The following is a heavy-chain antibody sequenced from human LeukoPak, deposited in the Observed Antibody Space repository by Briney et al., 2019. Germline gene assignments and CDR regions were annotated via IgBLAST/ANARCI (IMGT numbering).Heavy chain of an antibody. D-gene: IGHD5-12*01. CDR3: ARDRAVATPLTYYYYYGMDV. CDR1: GFTFSSYA. V-gene: IGHV3-30-3*01. J-gene: IGHJ6*02. Sequence: GRSLRLSCAASGFTFSSYAMHWVRQAPGKGLEWVAVISYDGSNKYYADSVKGRFTISRDNSKNTLYLQMNSLRAEDTAVYYCARDRAVATPLTYYYYYGMDVWGQGTRSPSP. CDR2: ISYDGSNK.